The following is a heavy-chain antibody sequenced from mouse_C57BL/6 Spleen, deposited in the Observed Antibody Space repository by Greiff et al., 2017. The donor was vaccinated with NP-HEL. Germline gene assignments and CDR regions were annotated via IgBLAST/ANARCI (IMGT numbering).Heavy chain of an antibody. CDR3: ASEDYYGSSYGYFDV. J-gene: IGHJ1*03. CDR2: IHPNSGST. CDR1: GYTFTSYW. V-gene: IGHV1-64*01. Sequence: QVQLQQPGAELVKPGASVKLSCKASGYTFTSYWMHWVKQRPGQGLEWIGMIHPNSGSTNYNEKFKSKATLTVDKSSSTAYMQLSSLTSEDSAVYYCASEDYYGSSYGYFDVWGTGTTVTVSS. D-gene: IGHD1-1*01.